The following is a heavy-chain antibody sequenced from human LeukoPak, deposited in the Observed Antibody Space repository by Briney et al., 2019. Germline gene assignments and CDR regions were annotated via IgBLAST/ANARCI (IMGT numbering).Heavy chain of an antibody. J-gene: IGHJ4*02. CDR3: AREARSAASRTYYFDY. CDR1: GFTFDDYG. D-gene: IGHD2-15*01. V-gene: IGHV3-20*04. Sequence: GGSLRLSCAASGFTFDDYGMSWVRQAPGKGLEWVSGINWNGGSTGYADSVKGRFTISRDNAKNSLYLQMSSLRAEDTALYYCAREARSAASRTYYFDYWGQGTLVTVSS. CDR2: INWNGGST.